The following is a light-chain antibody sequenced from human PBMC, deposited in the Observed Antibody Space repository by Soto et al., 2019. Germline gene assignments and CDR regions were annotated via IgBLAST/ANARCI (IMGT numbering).Light chain of an antibody. Sequence: QSALTQPASVSGSPGQSITISCTGTSSDVGAYNYVSWYRQHPGKAPKLVIYEVSNRPSGISSRFSGSKSGNTASLTISGLQAADEADYYCSSYTQFSTVVFGGGTQLTVL. CDR3: SSYTQFSTVV. CDR2: EVS. J-gene: IGLJ7*01. V-gene: IGLV2-14*01. CDR1: SSDVGAYNY.